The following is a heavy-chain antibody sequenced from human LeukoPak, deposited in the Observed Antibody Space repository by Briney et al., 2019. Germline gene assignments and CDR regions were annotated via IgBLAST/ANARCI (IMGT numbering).Heavy chain of an antibody. CDR3: ARGCVQYYYGSGSYYNVYFDY. CDR2: INPNSGGT. V-gene: IGHV1-2*02. CDR1: GYTFIGYY. J-gene: IGHJ4*02. D-gene: IGHD3-10*01. Sequence: ASVKVSCKASGYTFIGYYMHWVRQAPGQGLEWMGWINPNSGGTNYAQKFQGRVTMTRDTSISTAYTDLSRLRSGDTAVYYCARGCVQYYYGSGSYYNVYFDYWGQGTLVTVSS.